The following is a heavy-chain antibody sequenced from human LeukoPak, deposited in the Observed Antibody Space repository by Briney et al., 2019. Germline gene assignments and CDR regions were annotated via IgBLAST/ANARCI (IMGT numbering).Heavy chain of an antibody. D-gene: IGHD2-2*01. CDR1: GFTFSSYG. CDR3: ARVNAQRYCSSTSCQNWFDP. J-gene: IGHJ5*02. V-gene: IGHV3-33*01. CDR2: IWYDGSNK. Sequence: GGSLRLSCAASGFTFSSYGMHWVRQAPGKGLEWVAVIWYDGSNKYYADSVKGRFTIPRDNSKNTLYLQMNSLRAEDTAVYYCARVNAQRYCSSTSCQNWFDPWGQGTLVTVSS.